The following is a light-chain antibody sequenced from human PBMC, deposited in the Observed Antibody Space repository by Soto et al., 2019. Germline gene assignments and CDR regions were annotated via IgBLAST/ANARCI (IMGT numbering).Light chain of an antibody. Sequence: QSALTQPASVSGSPGQSITISCTGASSYFGASYDFVSWYQHHPGKAPTLINYEVSKRPSGAYDRSSGSKSGNTAFLTISGHQAEDDDNYCSSPSITGNLGVFGTGTKVTVL. J-gene: IGLJ1*01. CDR1: SSYFGASYDF. CDR3: SSPSITGNLGV. CDR2: EVS. V-gene: IGLV2-14*01.